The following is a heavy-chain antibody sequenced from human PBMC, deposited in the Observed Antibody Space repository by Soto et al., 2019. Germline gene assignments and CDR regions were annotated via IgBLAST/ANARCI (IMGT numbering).Heavy chain of an antibody. V-gene: IGHV3-33*01. D-gene: IGHD3-22*01. J-gene: IGHJ4*02. Sequence: PGGSLRLSCAASGFTFSRYAKHWFRQAPGKGLEWVAVIWYDGSNKYYADSVKGRFTISRDNSKNTLYLQMNSLRAEDTAVYYCARDRYYYDSSGYYYYYWCQGPLVTVPS. CDR1: GFTFSRYA. CDR2: IWYDGSNK. CDR3: ARDRYYYDSSGYYYYY.